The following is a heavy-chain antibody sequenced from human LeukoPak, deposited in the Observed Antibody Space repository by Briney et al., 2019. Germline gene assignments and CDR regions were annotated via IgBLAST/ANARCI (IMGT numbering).Heavy chain of an antibody. Sequence: SVKVSFTASGGTFSIYAISWVRQAPGQGLEWMGGIIPIFGTANYAQKFQGRVTITADESTSTAYMELSSLRSEDTAVYYCARVSGSYGFDYWGQGTLVTVSS. J-gene: IGHJ4*02. CDR1: GGTFSIYA. CDR2: IIPIFGTA. V-gene: IGHV1-69*13. D-gene: IGHD1-26*01. CDR3: ARVSGSYGFDY.